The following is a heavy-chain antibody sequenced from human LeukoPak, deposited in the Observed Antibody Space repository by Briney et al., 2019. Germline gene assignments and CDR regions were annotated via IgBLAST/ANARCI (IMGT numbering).Heavy chain of an antibody. CDR1: GFTFSTYG. V-gene: IGHV3-30*02. D-gene: IGHD5-12*01. CDR2: IRFDGSNVGSNV. CDR3: ARDRWDSGYDPYGMDV. Sequence: GGSLRLSCATSGFTFSTYGMHWVRHAPGKGLERVAFIRFDGSNVGSNVYYADSVKGRFTISRDNSKNTLYLQMNSLRAEDTAVYYCARDRWDSGYDPYGMDVWGQGTTVTVSS. J-gene: IGHJ6*02.